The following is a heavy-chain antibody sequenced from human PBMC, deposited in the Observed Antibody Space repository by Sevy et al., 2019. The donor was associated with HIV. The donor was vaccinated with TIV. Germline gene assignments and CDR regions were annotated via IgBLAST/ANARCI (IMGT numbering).Heavy chain of an antibody. Sequence: GESLKISCKGSGYSFTSYWIGWVRQMPGKGLEWMGIIYPGHSDTRYSPSFQGQVTISADKSISTAYLQWSSLKASDTAMYYCARQSPNYGSGWGYYGMDVWGQGTTVTGSS. D-gene: IGHD3-10*01. J-gene: IGHJ6*02. CDR3: ARQSPNYGSGWGYYGMDV. V-gene: IGHV5-51*01. CDR2: IYPGHSDT. CDR1: GYSFTSYW.